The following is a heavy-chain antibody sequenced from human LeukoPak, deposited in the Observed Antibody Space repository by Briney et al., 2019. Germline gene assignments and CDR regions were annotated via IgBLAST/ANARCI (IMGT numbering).Heavy chain of an antibody. CDR2: IYTSEIT. V-gene: IGHV4-4*07. CDR3: AREVNSSTWRPLDF. J-gene: IGHJ4*02. CDR1: GGSDNNYY. D-gene: IGHD2-2*01. Sequence: SETLSLTCTVSGGSDNNYYWSWIRQPAGKGLEWIGRIYTSEITNYNPSLKSRVTMSVYTSKNQCSLKLTSVTAADTAVYYCAREVNSSTWRPLDFWGQGTLVTVSS.